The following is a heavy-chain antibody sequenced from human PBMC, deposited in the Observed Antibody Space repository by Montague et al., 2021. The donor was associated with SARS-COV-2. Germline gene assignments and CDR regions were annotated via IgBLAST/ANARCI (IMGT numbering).Heavy chain of an antibody. CDR3: VRDNYDYVWGSYRYIY. Sequence: SLRLSCAASGFTFSSYAMHWVRQAPGKGLEWVAVISYDGSNKYXXXSXXXRFTISRDNSKNTLYLQMNSLRAEDTAVYYCVRDNYDYVWGSYRYIYWGQGTLVTVSS. V-gene: IGHV3-30*04. CDR2: ISYDGSNK. CDR1: GFTFSSYA. J-gene: IGHJ4*02. D-gene: IGHD3-16*02.